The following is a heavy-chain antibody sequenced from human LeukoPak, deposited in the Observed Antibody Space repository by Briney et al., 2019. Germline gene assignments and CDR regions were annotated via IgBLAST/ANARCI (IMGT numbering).Heavy chain of an antibody. CDR1: GGSFSGYY. CDR3: ASLGPTYYYGSGSSDY. J-gene: IGHJ4*02. CDR2: INHSGST. Sequence: SETLSLTCAVYGGSFSGYYWSWIRQPPGKGLEWIGEINHSGSTNYNPSLKSRVTISVDTSKNQFSLKLSSVTAADTAVYYCASLGPTYYYGSGSSDYWGQGTLVTVSS. V-gene: IGHV4-34*01. D-gene: IGHD3-10*01.